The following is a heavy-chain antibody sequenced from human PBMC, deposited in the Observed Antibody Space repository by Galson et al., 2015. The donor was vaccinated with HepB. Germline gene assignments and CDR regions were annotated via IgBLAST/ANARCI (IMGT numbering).Heavy chain of an antibody. Sequence: SLRLSCAASGFTFSSYWMHWVRQVPGKGLVWVSRINSDGSSTSYADSVKGRFTMSRDNSKKTLYLQMNSLRVEDTAVYYCARARLDYYYGMDVWGQGTTATVSS. CDR3: ARARLDYYYGMDV. J-gene: IGHJ6*02. V-gene: IGHV3-74*01. CDR2: INSDGSST. CDR1: GFTFSSYW.